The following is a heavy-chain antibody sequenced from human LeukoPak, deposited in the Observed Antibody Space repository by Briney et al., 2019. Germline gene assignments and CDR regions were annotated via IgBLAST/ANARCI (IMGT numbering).Heavy chain of an antibody. CDR1: GYTFTSYG. J-gene: IGHJ4*02. CDR2: ISAYNGNT. CDR3: ARSRDGGNSDY. V-gene: IGHV1-18*01. D-gene: IGHD4-23*01. Sequence: ASVKVSCKASGYTFTSYGISWVRQAPGQGLEWMGWISAYNGNTNYAQKLQGRVAMTTDTSTSTTYMELRSLRSDDTAVYYCARSRDGGNSDYWGQGTLVTVSS.